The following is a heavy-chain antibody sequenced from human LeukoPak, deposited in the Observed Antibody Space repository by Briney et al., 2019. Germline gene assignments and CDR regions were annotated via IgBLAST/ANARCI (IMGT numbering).Heavy chain of an antibody. D-gene: IGHD3-10*01. CDR3: ARRRITMVRGVISYAFAI. J-gene: IGHJ3*02. V-gene: IGHV4-59*01. CDR2: IYYSGST. CDR1: GVSISSYY. Sequence: KPSETLSLTCTVSGVSISSYYWSWIRQPPGKGLEWIGYIYYSGSTNYNPSLKSRVTISVDTSKNQFSLKLSSVTAADTAVYYCARRRITMVRGVISYAFAIWGQGTMVTVSS.